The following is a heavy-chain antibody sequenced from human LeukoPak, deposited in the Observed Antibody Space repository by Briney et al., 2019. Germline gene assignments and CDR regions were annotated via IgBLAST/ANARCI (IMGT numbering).Heavy chain of an antibody. Sequence: SETLSLTCTVSGYSISSGCYWGWIRPPPGKGLEWIGSIYHSGSTYYNPSLKSRVTISVDTSKNQFSLKLSSVTAADTAVYYCAAGYSSSWSDYWGQGTLVTVSS. J-gene: IGHJ4*02. CDR1: GYSISSGCY. CDR3: AAGYSSSWSDY. CDR2: IYHSGST. D-gene: IGHD6-13*01. V-gene: IGHV4-38-2*02.